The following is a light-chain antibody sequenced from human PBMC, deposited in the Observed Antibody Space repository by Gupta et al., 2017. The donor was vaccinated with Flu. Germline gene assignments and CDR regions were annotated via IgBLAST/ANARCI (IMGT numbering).Light chain of an antibody. CDR2: DDS. CDR3: QACACSSDLVV. V-gene: IGLV3-21*02. J-gene: IGLJ2*01. CDR1: NIGTKS. Sequence: GQTARISCEGNNIGTKSVHWYQQKPGQAPVLVVYDDSDRPAGIPERFSGSNSGNTATLTISRVEAGDEADYYWQACACSSDLVVFGGGTKLPVL.